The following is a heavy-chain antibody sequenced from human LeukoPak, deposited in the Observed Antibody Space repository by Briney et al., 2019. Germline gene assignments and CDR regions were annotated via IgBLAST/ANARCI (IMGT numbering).Heavy chain of an antibody. CDR3: AKDQRDSSGFYYFDY. D-gene: IGHD3-22*01. CDR1: GFTFSSYG. Sequence: GRSLRLSCAASGFTFSSYGIHWVRQAPGKGLEWVAVISYDGSNKYYADSVKGRFTISRDNSKNTLYLQMNSLRAEDTAVYYCAKDQRDSSGFYYFDYWGQGTLVTVSS. V-gene: IGHV3-30*18. J-gene: IGHJ4*02. CDR2: ISYDGSNK.